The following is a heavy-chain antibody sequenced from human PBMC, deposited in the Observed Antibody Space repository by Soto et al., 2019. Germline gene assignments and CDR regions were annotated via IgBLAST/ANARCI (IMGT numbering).Heavy chain of an antibody. CDR3: ARGGPRAVAGIDY. V-gene: IGHV3-7*03. Sequence: GGSLRLSCAASGFTFSSYWMSWVRQAPGKGLEWVANIKQDGSEKYYVDSVKGRFTISRDNAKNSLYLQMNSLRAEDTAVYYCARGGPRAVAGIDYWGQGTLVTVSS. CDR2: IKQDGSEK. CDR1: GFTFSSYW. D-gene: IGHD6-19*01. J-gene: IGHJ4*02.